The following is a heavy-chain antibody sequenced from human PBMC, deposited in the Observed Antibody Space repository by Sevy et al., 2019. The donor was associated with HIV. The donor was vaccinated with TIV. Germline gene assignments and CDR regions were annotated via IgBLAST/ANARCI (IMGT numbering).Heavy chain of an antibody. D-gene: IGHD3-3*01. CDR2: IWYDGSNK. V-gene: IGHV3-33*01. J-gene: IGHJ6*02. CDR1: GFTFSSYG. CDR3: ARAGYDFWSGYTYYYYYGMDV. Sequence: GGSLRVSCAASGFTFSSYGMHWVRQAPGKGLEWVAVIWYDGSNKYYADSVKGRFTISRDNSKNTLYLLMNSLRAEDTAVYYCARAGYDFWSGYTYYYYYGMDVWGQGTTVTVSS.